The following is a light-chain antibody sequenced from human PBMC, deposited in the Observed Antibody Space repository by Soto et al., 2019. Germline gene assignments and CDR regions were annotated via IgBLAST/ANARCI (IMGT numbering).Light chain of an antibody. J-gene: IGLJ2*01. CDR1: SSNVGGYNY. Sequence: QSVLTQPASVSGSPGQPTTTSSTGTSSNVGGYNYVSWYQQHPGKAPKLMIYDVSNRPSGVSNRFSGSKSGNTASLTISGLQAEDEADYYCSSYTSSSTLVFGGGTKLTVL. CDR3: SSYTSSSTLV. CDR2: DVS. V-gene: IGLV2-14*01.